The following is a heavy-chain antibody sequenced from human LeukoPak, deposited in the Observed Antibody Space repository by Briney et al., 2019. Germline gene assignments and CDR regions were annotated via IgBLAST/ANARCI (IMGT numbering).Heavy chain of an antibody. Sequence: PSETLSLTCTVSVGSISSYYWSWIRQPPGKGLEWIGYIYYSGSTNYNPSLKSRVTISVDTYKNQFSLKLGSVTAADTAVYYCARAGGGYDLRSAVNWFDPWGQGTLVTVSS. D-gene: IGHD5-12*01. V-gene: IGHV4-59*01. CDR2: IYYSGST. J-gene: IGHJ5*02. CDR3: ARAGGGYDLRSAVNWFDP. CDR1: VGSISSYY.